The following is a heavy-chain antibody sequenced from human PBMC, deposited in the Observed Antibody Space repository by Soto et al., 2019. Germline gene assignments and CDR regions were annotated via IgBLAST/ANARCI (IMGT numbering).Heavy chain of an antibody. CDR2: IYHSGGT. D-gene: IGHD6-19*01. V-gene: IGHV4-4*02. CDR3: AGRTVAVYRSDF. Sequence: QVQLQESGPGLVKPSETLSLTCAVSGGSISTSAWWSWVRQSPGKGLEWIGEIYHSGGTNYNPSLQSRVTISVDKSKNQFSLKLRSVTAADTAVYYCAGRTVAVYRSDFWGQGTLVTVSA. CDR1: GGSISTSAW. J-gene: IGHJ4*02.